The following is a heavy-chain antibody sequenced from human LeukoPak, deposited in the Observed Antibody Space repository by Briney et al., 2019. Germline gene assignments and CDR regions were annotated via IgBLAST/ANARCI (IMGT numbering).Heavy chain of an antibody. J-gene: IGHJ4*02. Sequence: GGSLRLSCAASGFTFSSYGMHWVRQAPGKGLEGVAVISYDGSNKYYADSVKGRFTISIDNSKNTLYLQMNSLRAEDTAVYYCAKDGPDYDILTGYYYPYYWGQGTLVTVSS. CDR3: AKDGPDYDILTGYYYPYY. D-gene: IGHD3-9*01. CDR1: GFTFSSYG. CDR2: ISYDGSNK. V-gene: IGHV3-30*18.